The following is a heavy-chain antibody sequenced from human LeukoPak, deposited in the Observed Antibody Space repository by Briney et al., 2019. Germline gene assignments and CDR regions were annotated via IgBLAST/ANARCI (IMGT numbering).Heavy chain of an antibody. V-gene: IGHV3-13*01. CDR2: IGTAGDT. D-gene: IGHD3-3*01. CDR1: GFTFSSYD. Sequence: GGSLRLSCAASGFTFSSYDMHWVRHATGKGLEWVSAIGTAGDTYYPGSVKGRFTVSRENAKNSLYLQMNSLRAGDTAVYYCARGGGYDFWSGYYTYPFDYWGQGTLVTVSS. J-gene: IGHJ4*02. CDR3: ARGGGYDFWSGYYTYPFDY.